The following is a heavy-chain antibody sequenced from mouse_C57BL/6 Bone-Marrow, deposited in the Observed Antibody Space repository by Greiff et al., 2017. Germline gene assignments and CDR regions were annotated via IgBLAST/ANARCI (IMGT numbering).Heavy chain of an antibody. V-gene: IGHV14-1*01. CDR2: LDPEDGDT. Sequence: VQLQQSGAELVRPGASVKLSCTASGFNIKDYYLHWVKQRPEQGLEWIGRLDPEDGDTEYAPKFQGKATMTADTSSNTAYLQLSSLTSEATAVYYCTTRFGYYGRYYAMDYWGQGTSVTVSS. D-gene: IGHD1-1*01. J-gene: IGHJ4*01. CDR1: GFNIKDYY. CDR3: TTRFGYYGRYYAMDY.